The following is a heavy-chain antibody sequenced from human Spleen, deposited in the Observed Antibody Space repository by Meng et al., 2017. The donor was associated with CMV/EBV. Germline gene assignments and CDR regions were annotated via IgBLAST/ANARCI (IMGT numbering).Heavy chain of an antibody. Sequence: KVSCKASGYSFTSYWIGWVRQMPGKGLEWMGIIYPGDSDTRYSPSFQGQVTISADKSISTAYLQWSSLKASDTAMYYCARLPYCSGGSCYGYYFDYWGQGTLVTVSS. CDR3: ARLPYCSGGSCYGYYFDY. V-gene: IGHV5-51*01. CDR1: GYSFTSYW. D-gene: IGHD2-15*01. J-gene: IGHJ4*02. CDR2: IYPGDSDT.